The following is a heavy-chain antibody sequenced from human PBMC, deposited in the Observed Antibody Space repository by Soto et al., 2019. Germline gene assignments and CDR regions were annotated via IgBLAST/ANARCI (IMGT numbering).Heavy chain of an antibody. CDR1: GGSISSRTFC. CDR2: MYYSGSS. CDR3: ARHPRDGYNYGGSGIFDY. Sequence: KHSETLSLNCSVSGGSISSRTFCWACIRQPPGKGLEWIGDMYYSGSSYSSPSLKSRVTLSVDTSKNQLSLKLNSVTAADTAVYYCARHPRDGYNYGGSGIFDYWGQGTLVTVSS. D-gene: IGHD5-12*01. V-gene: IGHV4-39*01. J-gene: IGHJ4*02.